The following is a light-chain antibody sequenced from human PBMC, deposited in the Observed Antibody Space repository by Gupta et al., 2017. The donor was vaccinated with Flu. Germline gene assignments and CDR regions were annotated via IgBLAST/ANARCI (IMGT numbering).Light chain of an antibody. Sequence: LTQPPSASGTPGQSVTISCSGSSSNIGSDYVFWYQQLPGTAPKLLIYRNNQRPSGVPDRFSGSKSGTSASLAIGGLRSEDEADYYCAAWDDTLSGYVFGTGTRVTVL. CDR2: RNN. CDR1: SSNIGSDY. CDR3: AAWDDTLSGYV. J-gene: IGLJ1*01. V-gene: IGLV1-47*01.